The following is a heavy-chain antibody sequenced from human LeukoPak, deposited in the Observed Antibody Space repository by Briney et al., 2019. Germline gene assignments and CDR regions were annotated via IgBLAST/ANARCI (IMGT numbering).Heavy chain of an antibody. Sequence: PGGSLRLSCAASGFTVSSNYMSWVRQAPGKGLEWVSVIYSGGSTYYADSVKGRFTISRDNSKNTLYLQMNSLRAEDTAVYYCARDQRVAAAGTVYYFDYWGQGTLVTVSS. V-gene: IGHV3-53*01. CDR2: IYSGGST. J-gene: IGHJ4*02. CDR1: GFTVSSNY. CDR3: ARDQRVAAAGTVYYFDY. D-gene: IGHD6-13*01.